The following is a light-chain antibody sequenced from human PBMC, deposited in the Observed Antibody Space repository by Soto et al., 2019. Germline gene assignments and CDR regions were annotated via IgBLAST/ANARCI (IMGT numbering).Light chain of an antibody. CDR1: QSISSW. CDR3: QQYNSYSHT. V-gene: IGKV1-5*03. J-gene: IGKJ3*01. CDR2: KAS. Sequence: DIQMTQSPSTLSASVGDRVTITCRASQSISSWLAWYQQKPGKAPKLLIYKASSLESGVPSRFSGSGSGTEFTLTISSLQPDDFATYYCQQYNSYSHTFGPGTKEDIK.